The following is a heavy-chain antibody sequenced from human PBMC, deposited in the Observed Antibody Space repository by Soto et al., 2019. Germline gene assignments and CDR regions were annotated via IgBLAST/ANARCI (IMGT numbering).Heavy chain of an antibody. V-gene: IGHV1-69*06. J-gene: IGHJ6*02. CDR1: GGAFSSSA. D-gene: IGHD3-10*01. Sequence: QVQLVQSGAEVKKPGSSVRVSCKASGGAFSSSAVSWVRQAPGQGLEWMAGFIPVFGTAIYAQRFQGRVTITADKSTNTVYMELSSLRSEDTAVYYCATHGATTMARGAMKHYYYVMDVWGQGTTVTVSS. CDR3: ATHGATTMARGAMKHYYYVMDV. CDR2: FIPVFGTA.